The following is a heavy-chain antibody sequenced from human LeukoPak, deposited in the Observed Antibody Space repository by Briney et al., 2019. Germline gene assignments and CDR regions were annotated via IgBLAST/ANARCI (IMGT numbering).Heavy chain of an antibody. D-gene: IGHD3-22*01. CDR2: IKQDGSEK. V-gene: IGHV3-7*01. J-gene: IGHJ4*02. CDR3: ARVFHGPLYYYDSSGRRGLDY. CDR1: GFTFSSYW. Sequence: PGGSLRLSCAASGFTFSSYWMSWVRQAPGKGLEWVANIKQDGSEKYYVDSVKGRFTISRDNAKNSLYLQMNSLRGEDTAVYYCARVFHGPLYYYDSSGRRGLDYWGQGTLVTVSS.